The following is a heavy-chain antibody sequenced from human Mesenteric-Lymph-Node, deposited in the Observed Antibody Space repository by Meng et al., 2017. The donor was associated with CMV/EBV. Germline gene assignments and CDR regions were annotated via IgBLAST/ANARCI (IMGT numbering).Heavy chain of an antibody. V-gene: IGHV1-46*01. CDR2: MNPGGGSA. CDR3: ARDHFGLGSSNWFHP. J-gene: IGHJ5*02. D-gene: IGHD3-10*01. CDR1: GYSFSSYH. Sequence: SGYSFSSYHMHWVRQAPGQGLEWMGIMNPGGGSAAYAQKFQGRVTLTRDTSTSTVYMELSGLKSEDTAIYYCARDHFGLGSSNWFHPWGQGTLVTVSS.